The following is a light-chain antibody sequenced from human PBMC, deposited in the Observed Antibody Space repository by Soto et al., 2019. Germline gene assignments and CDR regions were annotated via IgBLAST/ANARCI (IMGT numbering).Light chain of an antibody. CDR3: NSYTTMNTYV. J-gene: IGLJ1*01. CDR1: STDVGAYNY. CDR2: EVS. V-gene: IGLV2-14*01. Sequence: QSALTQPASVSGSPRQSITISCTGSSTDVGAYNYVSWYQQYPGQAPNLLIYEVSRRPSGFSHRFSGSKSVNTASLTISGLQAEDEAHYYCNSYTTMNTYVFGTGTKVTVL.